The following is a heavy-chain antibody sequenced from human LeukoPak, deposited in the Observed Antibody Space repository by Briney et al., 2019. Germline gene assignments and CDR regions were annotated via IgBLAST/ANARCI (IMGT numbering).Heavy chain of an antibody. J-gene: IGHJ6*03. CDR2: MYTSGST. CDR3: ARDRDFWSGYSTTSLGYYYYMDV. V-gene: IGHV4-4*07. CDR1: GGSISSYS. D-gene: IGHD3-3*01. Sequence: SETLSLTCTASGGSISSYSWSWIRQPAGKGLEWIGRMYTSGSTNYNPSLKSRVTMSVDTSKSQISLKLSSVTAADTAVYYCARDRDFWSGYSTTSLGYYYYMDVWGKGTTVTVSS.